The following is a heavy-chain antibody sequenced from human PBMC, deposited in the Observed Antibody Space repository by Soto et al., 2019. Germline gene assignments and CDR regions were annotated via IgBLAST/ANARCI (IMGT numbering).Heavy chain of an antibody. CDR1: GGTFSSYT. D-gene: IGHD6-19*01. V-gene: IGHV1-69*02. J-gene: IGHJ4*02. CDR3: VLTVAGAWNYFDY. CDR2: IIPILGIA. Sequence: ASVKVSCKAPGGTFSSYTISWVLQAPGQGLEWMGRIIPILGIANYAQKFQGRVTITADKSTSTAYMELSSLRSEDTAVYYCVLTVAGAWNYFDYWGQGTLVTVSS.